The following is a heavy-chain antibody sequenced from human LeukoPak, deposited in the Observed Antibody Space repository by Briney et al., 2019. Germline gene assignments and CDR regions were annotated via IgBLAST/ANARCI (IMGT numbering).Heavy chain of an antibody. CDR3: ARKQYSSSSATVGAFDI. V-gene: IGHV3-33*01. D-gene: IGHD6-6*01. CDR2: IYFDGTNK. J-gene: IGHJ3*02. Sequence: GTSLTLSCAASGFTFRNYGMHWVRQAPGKGLEWVALIYFDGTNKYYTDSVKGRFTISRDNSENTAYMQMSSLRAEDTAVYYCARKQYSSSSATVGAFDIWGQGTMVTVSS. CDR1: GFTFRNYG.